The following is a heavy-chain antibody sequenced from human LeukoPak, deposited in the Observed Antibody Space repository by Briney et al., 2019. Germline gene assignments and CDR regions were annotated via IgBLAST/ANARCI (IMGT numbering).Heavy chain of an antibody. CDR2: INHSGST. Sequence: SETLSLTCAVYGGSFSGYYWSWIRQPPGKGLEWIGEINHSGSTNYNPSLKSRVTISVDTSKNQFSLKLSSVTAADTAVYYCARLTKNDSGSFRFGKKKRGYMDVWGKGTTVTISS. J-gene: IGHJ6*03. CDR3: ARLTKNDSGSFRFGKKKRGYMDV. CDR1: GGSFSGYY. V-gene: IGHV4-34*01. D-gene: IGHD3-10*01.